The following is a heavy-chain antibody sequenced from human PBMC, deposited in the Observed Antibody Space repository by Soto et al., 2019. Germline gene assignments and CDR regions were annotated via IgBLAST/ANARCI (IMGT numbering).Heavy chain of an antibody. CDR2: IYYSGRT. CDR1: GGSVRSSTYY. D-gene: IGHD6-13*01. J-gene: IGHJ4*02. V-gene: IGHV4-39*01. CDR3: MRHEGGAAADHPLDY. Sequence: SETLSLTCTVSGGSVRSSTYYWGWIRQAPGKGLEWIASIYYSGRTHNNPALKSRVTMSVDTYTNQFSLKMNAVTAADTAVYYCMRHEGGAAADHPLDYWGQGTLVTVS.